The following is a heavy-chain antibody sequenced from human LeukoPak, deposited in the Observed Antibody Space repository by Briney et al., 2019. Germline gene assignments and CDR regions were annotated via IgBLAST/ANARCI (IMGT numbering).Heavy chain of an antibody. Sequence: SETLSLTCTVSGGSISSYYWSWIRQPAGKGLEWIGRIYTSGSTNYNPSIKSRVTMSVDTSKNQFSLKLSSVTAADTAVYYCARAHPSIAARPRRYFDLWGRGTLVTVSS. CDR3: ARAHPSIAARPRRYFDL. J-gene: IGHJ2*01. CDR1: GGSISSYY. CDR2: IYTSGST. D-gene: IGHD6-6*01. V-gene: IGHV4-4*07.